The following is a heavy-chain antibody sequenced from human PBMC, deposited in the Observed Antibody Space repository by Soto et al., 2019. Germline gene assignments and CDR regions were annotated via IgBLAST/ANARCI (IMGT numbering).Heavy chain of an antibody. J-gene: IGHJ3*02. CDR1: GFTFSSYS. CDR3: GRDNDGYIPRVVFDI. V-gene: IGHV3-21*01. CDR2: ISSSSSYI. Sequence: GGSLRLSCAASGFTFSSYSMNWVRQAPGKGPEWVSSISSSSSYIYYADSVKGRFTISRDNAKNSLYLQMNSLRAEDTAVYYCGRDNDGYIPRVVFDIWGQGRRVTVSS. D-gene: IGHD1-1*01.